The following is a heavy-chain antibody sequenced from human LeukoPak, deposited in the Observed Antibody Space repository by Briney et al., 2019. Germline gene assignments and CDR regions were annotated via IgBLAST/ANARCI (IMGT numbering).Heavy chain of an antibody. Sequence: SETLSLTCAVSGASITSSNYYWGWVRQSPGKGLEWIGNIYSSGNAYYNASLKSRVTMYIDTSKNQFFLKVSSVTAADTAMYYCAKSNGYGLIDYWGQGTLVTVSS. CDR1: GASITSSNYY. D-gene: IGHD5-12*01. CDR3: AKSNGYGLIDY. J-gene: IGHJ4*02. V-gene: IGHV4-39*01. CDR2: IYSSGNA.